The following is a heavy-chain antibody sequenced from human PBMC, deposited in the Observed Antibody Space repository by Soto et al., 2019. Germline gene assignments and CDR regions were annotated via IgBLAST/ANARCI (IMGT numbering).Heavy chain of an antibody. CDR3: ARDSVLVPAAIPRVNGMDV. Sequence: QVQLVESGGGLVKPGGSLRLSCAASGFTFSDYYMSWIRQAPGKGLEWVSYISSSGSTIYYADSVKGRFTISRDNAKNSPYLRMNSLRAEDTAVYYCARDSVLVPAAIPRVNGMDVWGQGTTVTVSS. CDR2: ISSSGSTI. CDR1: GFTFSDYY. D-gene: IGHD2-2*01. J-gene: IGHJ6*02. V-gene: IGHV3-11*01.